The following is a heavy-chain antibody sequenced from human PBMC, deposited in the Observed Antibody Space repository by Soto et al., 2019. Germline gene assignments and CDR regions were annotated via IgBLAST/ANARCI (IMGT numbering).Heavy chain of an antibody. Sequence: EVQLMESGGGLVQPGGSLRLSCAASGFTFTNHWTHWVRQAPGKGLVWVSCIGGDGSTTYADSVKGRFTLSIDNAKNTVYLQMNSLRAEDTAMYYCARDGGSADIDFDYWGQGTLVTVSS. D-gene: IGHD2-15*01. V-gene: IGHV3-74*01. CDR1: GFTFTNHW. CDR3: ARDGGSADIDFDY. J-gene: IGHJ4*02. CDR2: IGGDGST.